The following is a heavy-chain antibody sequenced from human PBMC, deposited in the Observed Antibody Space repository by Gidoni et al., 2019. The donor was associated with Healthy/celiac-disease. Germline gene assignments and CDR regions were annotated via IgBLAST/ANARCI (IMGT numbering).Heavy chain of an antibody. V-gene: IGHV3-15*07. Sequence: EVQLVESGGGLVKPGGSLRLSCPASGFTFSNAWMNWVRQDPGKGLEWVGRIKSKTDGGKTDYAAPVKGRFTISRDDSKNTLYLQMNSLKTEDTAVYYCTTPGVRLLGSYYWGQGTLVTVSS. CDR1: GFTFSNAW. CDR3: TTPGVRLLGSYY. D-gene: IGHD3-22*01. J-gene: IGHJ4*02. CDR2: IKSKTDGGKT.